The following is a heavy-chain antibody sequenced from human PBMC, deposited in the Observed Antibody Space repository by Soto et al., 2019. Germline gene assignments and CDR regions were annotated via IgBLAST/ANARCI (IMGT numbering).Heavy chain of an antibody. J-gene: IGHJ6*02. Sequence: XGSLRLSCAASGFPFSNACMSWVRQAPGKGLEWVGRIKSKTDGGTTDYAAPVKGRFTISRDDSKNTLYLQMNSLKTEDTAVYYCRGEYYYGMDVWGQGTTVTVPS. CDR2: IKSKTDGGTT. D-gene: IGHD3-10*01. CDR1: GFPFSNAC. V-gene: IGHV3-15*01. CDR3: RGEYYYGMDV.